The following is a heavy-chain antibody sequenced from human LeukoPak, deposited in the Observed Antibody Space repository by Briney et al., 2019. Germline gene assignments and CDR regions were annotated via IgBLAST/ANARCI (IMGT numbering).Heavy chain of an antibody. CDR2: IYPSGGST. V-gene: IGHV1-46*01. CDR1: GYTFTDYY. D-gene: IGHD3-9*01. J-gene: IGHJ6*03. Sequence: ASVKVSRKASGYTFTDYYMHWVRQAPGQGLEWMGMIYPSGGSTSFAQKFQGRLTMTRDTSTSTVYMELSSLRSDDAAIYYCARDRILYDILSGYEDSYYYMDVWGKGTTVTVSS. CDR3: ARDRILYDILSGYEDSYYYMDV.